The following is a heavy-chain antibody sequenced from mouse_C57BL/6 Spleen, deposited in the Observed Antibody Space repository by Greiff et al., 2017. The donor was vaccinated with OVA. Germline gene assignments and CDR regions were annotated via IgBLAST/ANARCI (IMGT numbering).Heavy chain of an antibody. CDR3: AREASSRDYAMDY. J-gene: IGHJ4*01. Sequence: EVKLVESEGGLVQPGSSMKLSCTASGFTFSDYYMAWVRQVPEKGLEWVANINYDGSSTYYLDSLKSRFIISRDNAKNILYLQMSSLKSEDTATYYCAREASSRDYAMDYWGQGTSVTVSS. CDR1: GFTFSDYY. V-gene: IGHV5-16*01. CDR2: INYDGSST. D-gene: IGHD1-1*01.